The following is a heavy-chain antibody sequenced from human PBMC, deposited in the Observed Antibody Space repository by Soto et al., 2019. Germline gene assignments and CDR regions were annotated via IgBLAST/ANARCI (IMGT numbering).Heavy chain of an antibody. J-gene: IGHJ6*02. CDR2: ISSSSSTI. V-gene: IGHV3-48*02. Sequence: EVQLVESGGGLVQAGGSLRLSCEASGFIFNNYDMNWVRQAPGKGLEWVSYISSSSSTIYNADFVKGRFTISRDNAKNSLYLQMNSLRDEDMAVYYCARGGCSGGSCQGAWTMDVWGQGTTVTVSS. CDR3: ARGGCSGGSCQGAWTMDV. D-gene: IGHD2-15*01. CDR1: GFIFNNYD.